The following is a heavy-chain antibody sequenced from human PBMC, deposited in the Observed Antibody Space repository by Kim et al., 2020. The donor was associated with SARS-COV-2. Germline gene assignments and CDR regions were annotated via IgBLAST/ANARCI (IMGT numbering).Heavy chain of an antibody. Sequence: GGSLRLSCAASGFTFDDYAMHWVRQAPGKGLEWVSGISWNSGSIGYADSVKGRFTISRDNAKNSLYLQMNSLRAEDTALYYCAKDFAPIVGATNPSYYYYGMDVWGQGTTVTVSS. CDR3: AKDFAPIVGATNPSYYYYGMDV. J-gene: IGHJ6*02. V-gene: IGHV3-9*01. CDR1: GFTFDDYA. CDR2: ISWNSGSI. D-gene: IGHD1-26*01.